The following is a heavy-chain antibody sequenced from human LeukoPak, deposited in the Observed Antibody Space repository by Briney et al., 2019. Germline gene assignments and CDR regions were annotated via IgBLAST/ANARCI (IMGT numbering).Heavy chain of an antibody. J-gene: IGHJ5*02. CDR1: GGSISSSNW. Sequence: SETLSLTCAVSGGSISSSNWWSWVRQPPGKGLEWIGRIYTSGSTSYNPSLKSRVTISVDTSKNQFSLKLSSVTAADTAVYYCARGTVTTRGWFDPWGQGTLVTVSS. V-gene: IGHV4-4*02. CDR2: IYTSGST. D-gene: IGHD4-17*01. CDR3: ARGTVTTRGWFDP.